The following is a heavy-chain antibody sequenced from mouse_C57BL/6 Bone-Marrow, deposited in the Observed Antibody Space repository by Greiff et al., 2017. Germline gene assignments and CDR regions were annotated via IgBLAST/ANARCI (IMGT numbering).Heavy chain of an antibody. J-gene: IGHJ2*01. CDR2: IYWGDDK. CDR1: GFSLSTSGMG. V-gene: IGHV8-12*01. D-gene: IGHD1-1*01. Sequence: QVTLKVSGPGILQSSQTLSLTCSFSGFSLSTSGMGVSWIRQPSGKGLEWRAHIYWGDDKRYNPSLKSRLTISKDTSRNQVFLKITSVDTADTATYYCARRMAITTVVATSGYFDYWGQGSTLTVSS. CDR3: ARRMAITTVVATSGYFDY.